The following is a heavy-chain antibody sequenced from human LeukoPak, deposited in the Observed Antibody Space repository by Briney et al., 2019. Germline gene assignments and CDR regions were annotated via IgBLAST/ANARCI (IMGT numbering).Heavy chain of an antibody. J-gene: IGHJ4*02. Sequence: ASVEVSCKASGYTFTSYGISWVRQAPGQGLEWMGWISAYNGNTNYAQKLQGRVTMTTDTSTSTAYMELRSLRSDDTAVYYCARANGYSGYDRGPAYYWGQGTLVTVSS. V-gene: IGHV1-18*01. CDR3: ARANGYSGYDRGPAYY. CDR2: ISAYNGNT. CDR1: GYTFTSYG. D-gene: IGHD5-12*01.